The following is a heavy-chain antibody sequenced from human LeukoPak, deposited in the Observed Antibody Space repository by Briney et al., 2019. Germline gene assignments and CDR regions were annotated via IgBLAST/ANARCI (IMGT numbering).Heavy chain of an antibody. J-gene: IGHJ3*01. D-gene: IGHD2-15*01. Sequence: GGSLRLSCAASGIIFSDFGMHWVRQAPGKGLEWRAIIWYDGGNKYYADSVKGRFTISRDNSQNTMYLQMNSLRAEDTAVYYCAKATCSGASCFSDSRDAFDLWGQGTMVTVSS. CDR3: AKATCSGASCFSDSRDAFDL. CDR1: GIIFSDFG. V-gene: IGHV3-33*06. CDR2: IWYDGGNK.